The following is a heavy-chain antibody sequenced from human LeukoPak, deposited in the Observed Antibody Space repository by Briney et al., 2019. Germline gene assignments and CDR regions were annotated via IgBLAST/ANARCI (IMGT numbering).Heavy chain of an antibody. V-gene: IGHV1-69*13. CDR3: CITYYDYVWGSYPNYFDY. CDR2: IIPIFGTA. J-gene: IGHJ4*02. D-gene: IGHD3-16*02. CDR1: GGTFSSYA. Sequence: SVKVSCKASGGTFSSYAISWVRQAPGQGLEWMGGIIPIFGTANYAQKFQGRVTITADESTSTAYMELSSLRSEDTAVYYCCITYYDYVWGSYPNYFDYWGQGTLVTVSS.